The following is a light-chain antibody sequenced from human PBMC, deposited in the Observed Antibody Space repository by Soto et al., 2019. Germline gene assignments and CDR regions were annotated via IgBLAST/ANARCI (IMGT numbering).Light chain of an antibody. V-gene: IGLV2-14*01. CDR1: SNDIGSYDY. CDR3: TAFSANRVYL. CDR2: GVH. J-gene: IGLJ1*01. Sequence: QSVLTQPASVSGSPGQSITISCTGTSNDIGSYDYVCWYQQHPGKAPRLLIHGVHNRSPGISGRFSASKSGVTASLTISGLQAEEEAEYYCTAFSANRVYLFGPGTKVT.